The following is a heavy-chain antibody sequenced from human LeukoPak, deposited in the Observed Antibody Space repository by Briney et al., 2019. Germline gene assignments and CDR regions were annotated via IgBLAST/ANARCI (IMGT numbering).Heavy chain of an antibody. CDR2: IGTSGGNT. CDR3: ANAVRGVSYSDY. D-gene: IGHD3-10*01. V-gene: IGHV3-23*01. CDR1: GFTFSSYP. Sequence: PGGSLRLSCAASGFTFSSYPMSWVRQAPGKGLEWVSTIGTSGGNTYYADSVKGRFTISKDNSKNTLFLQMNSLRAEDTAVYYCANAVRGVSYSDYWGQGTLVTVSS. J-gene: IGHJ4*02.